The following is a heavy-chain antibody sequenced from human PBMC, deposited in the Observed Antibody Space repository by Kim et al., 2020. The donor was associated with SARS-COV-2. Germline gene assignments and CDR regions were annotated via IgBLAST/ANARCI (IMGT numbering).Heavy chain of an antibody. J-gene: IGHJ4*01. CDR1: GFTVGSNC. D-gene: IGHD2-21*02. Sequence: GGSLRLSCAASGFTVGSNCMNWVRQAPGKGLEWVAVMSYDGSNKYYAASVKRRITITRATPNTTLHPQMNLLSADDTAVYYCAKGQAADWCGDCFDFDY. V-gene: IGHV3-30*18. CDR2: MSYDGSNK. CDR3: AKGQAADWCGDCFDFDY.